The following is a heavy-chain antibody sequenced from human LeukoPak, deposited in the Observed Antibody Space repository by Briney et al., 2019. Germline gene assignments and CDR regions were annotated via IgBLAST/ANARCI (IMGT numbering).Heavy chain of an antibody. CDR3: ARGGGSYPGIPHYNWFDP. CDR1: GGSISSSSYY. V-gene: IGHV4-39*01. Sequence: PSETLSLTCTVSGGSISSSSYYWGWIRQPPGKGLEWIGSIYYSGSTYYNPSLKSRVTISIDTSKNQFSLKLSSVTAADTAVYYCARGGGSYPGIPHYNWFDPWGQGTLVTVSS. D-gene: IGHD1-26*01. CDR2: IYYSGST. J-gene: IGHJ5*02.